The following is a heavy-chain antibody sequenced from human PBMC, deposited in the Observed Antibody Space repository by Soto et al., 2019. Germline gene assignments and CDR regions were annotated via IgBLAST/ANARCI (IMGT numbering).Heavy chain of an antibody. V-gene: IGHV3-23*01. CDR2: TSGSGDKT. D-gene: IGHD3-16*01. J-gene: IGHJ6*02. CDR1: GFTFSSYV. CDR3: AKSRLNGYTTQYGMDV. Sequence: GGSLRLSCAAAGFTFSSYVMNWVRQAPGKGLEWVSTTSGSGDKTYYADSVKGRFTISRDNSKNTLYLQMNSLRAEDTAVYYCAKSRLNGYTTQYGMDVWGQGTTVTVSS.